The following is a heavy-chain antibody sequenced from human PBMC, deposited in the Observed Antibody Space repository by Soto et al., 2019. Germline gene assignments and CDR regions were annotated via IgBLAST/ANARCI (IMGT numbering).Heavy chain of an antibody. J-gene: IGHJ5*02. CDR3: ARVTLKAGNWFDP. V-gene: IGHV1-2*02. Sequence: ASVKVSCKASGYTFTDYFIHWVRQAPGQGFEWMGWINPNSRGTNYAQKFQGRVTMTRDTSNSTAYMELRGLTSDDTAVYYCARVTLKAGNWFDPWGQGTLVTVSS. CDR1: GYTFTDYF. CDR2: INPNSRGT.